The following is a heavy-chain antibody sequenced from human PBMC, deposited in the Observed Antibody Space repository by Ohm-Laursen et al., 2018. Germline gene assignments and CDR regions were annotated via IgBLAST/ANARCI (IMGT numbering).Heavy chain of an antibody. J-gene: IGHJ4*02. CDR2: IYYSGST. V-gene: IGHV4-59*12. D-gene: IGHD3-10*01. CDR3: ARDPYYYGSGPGGYFDY. Sequence: TLSLTCTVSGGSISSYYWSWIRQPPGKGLEWIGYIYYSGSTNYNPSLKSRVTISVDTSKNQFSLKLSSVTAADTAVYYCARDPYYYGSGPGGYFDYWGQGTLVTVSS. CDR1: GGSISSYY.